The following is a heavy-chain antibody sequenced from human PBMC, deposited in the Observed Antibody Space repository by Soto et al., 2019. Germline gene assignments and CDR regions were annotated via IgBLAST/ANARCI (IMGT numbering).Heavy chain of an antibody. J-gene: IGHJ6*02. Sequence: QLQLQESGSGLVKPSQTLSLTCAVSGGSISSGGYSWSWIRQPPGKGLEWIGYIYHSGSTYYNPSLKSRVTISVDRSKNQSSLKLSSVTAADTAVYYCARGYYDFWRGYYSPFGMGIDVWCQGTTVTVSS. CDR3: ARGYYDFWRGYYSPFGMGIDV. D-gene: IGHD3-3*01. CDR1: GGSISSGGYS. V-gene: IGHV4-30-2*01. CDR2: IYHSGST.